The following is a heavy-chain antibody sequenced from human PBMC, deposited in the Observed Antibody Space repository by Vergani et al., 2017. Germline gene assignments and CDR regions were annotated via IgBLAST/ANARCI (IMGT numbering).Heavy chain of an antibody. CDR1: GRSFSGYY. Sequence: QVQLQQWGAGLLKPSETLSLTCAVYGRSFSGYYWSWIRQPPGKGLEWFGEINHSGSTNYNPSLKSRVTISVDTSKNQFSLKLSSVTAADTAVYYCARGNKDTAMVKDYYYYMDVWGKXP. J-gene: IGHJ6*03. CDR2: INHSGST. D-gene: IGHD5-18*01. V-gene: IGHV4-34*01. CDR3: ARGNKDTAMVKDYYYYMDV.